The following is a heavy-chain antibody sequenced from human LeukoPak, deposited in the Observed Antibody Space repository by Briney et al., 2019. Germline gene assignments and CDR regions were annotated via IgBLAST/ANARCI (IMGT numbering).Heavy chain of an antibody. J-gene: IGHJ4*02. CDR3: AKDGRDHYVSGSYYHGVPALDY. CDR2: ILYDGSIK. D-gene: IGHD3-10*01. Sequence: GGSLRLSCAASGFIFSSYGMHWVRQAPGKGLEWVAFILYDGSIKYYADSVKGRFTISRDNSKNTLFLQMNSLRVEDTAVYYCAKDGRDHYVSGSYYHGVPALDYWGQGTLVTASS. CDR1: GFIFSSYG. V-gene: IGHV3-30*02.